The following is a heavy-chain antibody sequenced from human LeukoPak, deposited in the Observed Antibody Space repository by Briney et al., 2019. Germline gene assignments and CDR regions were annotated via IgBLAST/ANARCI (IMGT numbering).Heavy chain of an antibody. V-gene: IGHV3-23*01. CDR1: GFSLRNKA. CDR3: AKDAGAPGTSDWYFDL. D-gene: IGHD3-10*01. CDR2: ISTSGGST. Sequence: GGSLRLSCAASGFSLRNKAMTWVRQAPAKGLEWVAAISTSGGSTSYADSVKGRFTISSDVSRSTLSLQMHSLRVEDTATYYCAKDAGAPGTSDWYFDLWGRGTLVTASS. J-gene: IGHJ2*01.